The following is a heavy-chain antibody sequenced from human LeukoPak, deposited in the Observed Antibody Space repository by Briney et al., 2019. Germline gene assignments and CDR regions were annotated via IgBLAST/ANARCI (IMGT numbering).Heavy chain of an antibody. CDR1: GFTFSRHN. J-gene: IGHJ6*04. D-gene: IGHD3-10*01. CDR2: ISSSSSYI. Sequence: GGSLRLSCAASGFTFSRHNMNWVRQAPGKGLEWVSSISSSSSYIYYADSVKGRFTISRDNARNSLYLQMNSLRAEDTAVYYCVRGKANYGSGSDVWGKGTTVTVSS. CDR3: VRGKANYGSGSDV. V-gene: IGHV3-21*01.